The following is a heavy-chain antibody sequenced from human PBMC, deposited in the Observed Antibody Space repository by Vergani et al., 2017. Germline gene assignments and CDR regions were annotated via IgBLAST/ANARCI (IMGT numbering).Heavy chain of an antibody. CDR1: GGSITSGGYY. Sequence: QVQLQESGPGLVKPSQTLSLTCTVSGGSITSGGYYWSLIRQHPGKGLVWIGYIYYTGTAYSNPSLQSRVTISVDTSKNPLSLKLSSVTAADTAVYYCARSYGSGSYWYFYGVDVWGQGTTVTVSS. CDR2: IYYTGTA. V-gene: IGHV4-31*03. CDR3: ARSYGSGSYWYFYGVDV. D-gene: IGHD3-10*01. J-gene: IGHJ6*02.